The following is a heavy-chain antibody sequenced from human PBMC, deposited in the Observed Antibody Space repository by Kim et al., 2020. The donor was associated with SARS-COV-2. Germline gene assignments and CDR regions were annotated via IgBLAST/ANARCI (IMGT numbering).Heavy chain of an antibody. V-gene: IGHV1-69*13. CDR1: GGTFSSYA. CDR2: IIPIFGTA. CDR3: AQRGGYDWAYFDY. J-gene: IGHJ4*02. Sequence: SVKFSCKASGGTFSSYAISWVRQAPGQGLEWMGGIIPIFGTANYAQKFQGRVTITADESTSTAYMELSSLRSEDTAVYYCAQRGGYDWAYFDYWGQGTLVTVSS. D-gene: IGHD5-12*01.